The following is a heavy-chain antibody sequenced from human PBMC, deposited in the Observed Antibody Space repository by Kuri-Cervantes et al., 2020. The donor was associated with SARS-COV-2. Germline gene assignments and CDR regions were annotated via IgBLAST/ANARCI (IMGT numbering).Heavy chain of an antibody. V-gene: IGHV3-53*01. D-gene: IGHD1-26*01. CDR2: IYSGGST. Sequence: GGSLRLSCAASGFTVSSNYMSWVRQAPGKGLEWVSVIYSGGSTYYADSVKGRFTISRDNSKTTLYLQMNSLRAEDTAVYYCARWNIVGATRGLLRYYGMDVWGQGTTVTVSS. J-gene: IGHJ6*02. CDR3: ARWNIVGATRGLLRYYGMDV. CDR1: GFTVSSNY.